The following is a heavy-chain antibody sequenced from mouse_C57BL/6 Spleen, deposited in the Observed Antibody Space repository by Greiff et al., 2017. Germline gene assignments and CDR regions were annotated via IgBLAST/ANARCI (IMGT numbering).Heavy chain of an antibody. CDR1: GYSFTDYN. J-gene: IGHJ4*01. V-gene: IGHV1-39*01. CDR3: ARSENPNEGYVEGAMDY. CDR2: INPNYGTT. Sequence: EVQLQQSGPELVKPGASVKISCNASGYSFTDYNMNWVKQSNGKSLEWIGVINPNYGTTSYNQKFKGKATLTVDQSSSTAYMQLNSLTSEDSAVYYCARSENPNEGYVEGAMDYWGQGTSVTVSS. D-gene: IGHD2-2*01.